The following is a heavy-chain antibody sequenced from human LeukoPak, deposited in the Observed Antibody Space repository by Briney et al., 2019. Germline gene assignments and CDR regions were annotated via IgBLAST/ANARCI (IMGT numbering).Heavy chain of an antibody. CDR2: IYDSGST. Sequence: SETLSLTCTVSGGSINSYYWSWIRQPPGKGLEWIGYIYDSGSTNYNPSLKSRVTISVDTSKNQFSLKLSSVTAADTAVYYCACLTTADAFDIWGQGTMVTVSS. J-gene: IGHJ3*02. CDR3: ACLTTADAFDI. D-gene: IGHD3-22*01. V-gene: IGHV4-59*01. CDR1: GGSINSYY.